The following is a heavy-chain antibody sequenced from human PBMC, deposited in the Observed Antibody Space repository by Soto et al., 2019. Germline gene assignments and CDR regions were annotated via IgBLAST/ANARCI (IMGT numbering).Heavy chain of an antibody. J-gene: IGHJ5*02. CDR3: ARGCSSTSCYWGRTWFDP. Sequence: SETLSLTCTVSGGSISSYYWSWIRQPPGKGLEWIGYIYYSGSTNYNPSLKSRVTISVDTSKNQFSLKLSSVTAADTAVYYCARGCSSTSCYWGRTWFDPWGQGTLVTVSS. D-gene: IGHD2-2*01. V-gene: IGHV4-59*01. CDR2: IYYSGST. CDR1: GGSISSYY.